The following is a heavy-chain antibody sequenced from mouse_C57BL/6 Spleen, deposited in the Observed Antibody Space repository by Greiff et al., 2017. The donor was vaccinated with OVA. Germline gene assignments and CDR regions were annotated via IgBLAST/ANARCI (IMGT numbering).Heavy chain of an antibody. CDR3: AREGTVVGYYYAMDY. CDR2: IDPSDSET. CDR1: GYTFTSYW. V-gene: IGHV1-52*01. D-gene: IGHD1-1*01. J-gene: IGHJ4*01. Sequence: QVQLQQPGAELVRPGSSVKLSCKASGYTFTSYWLHWVKQSPIHGLEWIGNIDPSDSETHYNQKFKDKATLTVDKSSRTAYMQLSRLTSEDSAVYYCAREGTVVGYYYAMDYWGQGTSVTVSS.